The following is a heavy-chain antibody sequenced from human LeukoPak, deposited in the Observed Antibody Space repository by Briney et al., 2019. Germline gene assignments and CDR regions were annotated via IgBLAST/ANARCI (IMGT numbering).Heavy chain of an antibody. Sequence: GGSLRLSCTASGFTFTDYYMTWIRQAPGKGLEWLSYISTSGDTVSYADSVKGRFTISRDNAKNTLYLQIDSLRAEDTAIYFCARDRQFKLHDPWGQGILVTVSS. CDR1: GFTFTDYY. CDR3: ARDRQFKLHDP. J-gene: IGHJ5*02. CDR2: ISTSGDTV. V-gene: IGHV3-11*01. D-gene: IGHD5-24*01.